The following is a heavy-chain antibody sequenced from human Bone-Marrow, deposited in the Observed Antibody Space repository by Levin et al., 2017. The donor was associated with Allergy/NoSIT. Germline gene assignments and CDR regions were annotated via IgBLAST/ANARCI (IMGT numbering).Heavy chain of an antibody. CDR3: AVVPTAWFYFQC. J-gene: IGHJ4*02. Sequence: SETLSLTCTVSGGSISSSSWSWGWIRQPPGKGLEWIGNIYSTGRANYNPSLKSRLTISVDPSKNQFSLNLSSVTAADTAVYYCAVVPTAWFYFQCWGQGTLVTVSS. D-gene: IGHD2-2*01. V-gene: IGHV4-39*01. CDR2: IYSTGRA. CDR1: GGSISSSSWS.